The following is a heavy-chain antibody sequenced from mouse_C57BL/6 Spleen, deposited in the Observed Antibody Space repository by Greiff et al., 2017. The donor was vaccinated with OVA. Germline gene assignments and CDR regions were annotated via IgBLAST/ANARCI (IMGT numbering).Heavy chain of an antibody. CDR3: ARGGYGSSYDPLFAY. J-gene: IGHJ3*01. CDR2: IYPYNGVS. Sequence: VQLQQSGPELVKPGASVKISCKASGYSFTGYYMHWVKQSHGNILDWIGYIYPYNGVSSYNQKFKGKATLTVDKSSSTAYMELRSLTSEDSAVYYCARGGYGSSYDPLFAYWGQGTLVTVSA. CDR1: GYSFTGYY. D-gene: IGHD1-1*01. V-gene: IGHV1-31*01.